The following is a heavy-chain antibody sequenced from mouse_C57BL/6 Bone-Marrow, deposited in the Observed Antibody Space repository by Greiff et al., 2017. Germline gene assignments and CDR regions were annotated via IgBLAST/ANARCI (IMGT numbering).Heavy chain of an antibody. V-gene: IGHV1-82*01. D-gene: IGHD2-3*01. Sequence: VKLQESGPELVKPGASVKISCKASGYAFSSSWMNWVKQRPGKGLEWIGRIYPGDGDTNYNGKFKGKATLTADKSSSTAYMQLSSLTSEDSAVYFCARWGYDLFAYWGQGTLVTVSA. J-gene: IGHJ3*01. CDR2: IYPGDGDT. CDR1: GYAFSSSW. CDR3: ARWGYDLFAY.